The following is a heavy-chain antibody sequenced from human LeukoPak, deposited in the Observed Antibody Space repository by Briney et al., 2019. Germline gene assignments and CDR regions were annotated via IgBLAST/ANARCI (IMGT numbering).Heavy chain of an antibody. J-gene: IGHJ3*02. V-gene: IGHV3-23*01. Sequence: GGSLRLSCAASGFTFSSCAMSWVRQAPGKGLEWVSAISGSGGSTYYADSVKGRFTISRDNSKNTLYLQMNSLRAEDTAVYYCAGYCSSTSCFLLLYAFDIWGQGTMVTVSS. D-gene: IGHD2-2*01. CDR2: ISGSGGST. CDR3: AGYCSSTSCFLLLYAFDI. CDR1: GFTFSSCA.